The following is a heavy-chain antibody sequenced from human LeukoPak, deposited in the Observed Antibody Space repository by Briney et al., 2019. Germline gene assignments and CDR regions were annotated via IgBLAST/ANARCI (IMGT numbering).Heavy chain of an antibody. D-gene: IGHD3-10*01. J-gene: IGHJ3*02. CDR1: GFTFNSYN. CDR3: AKASRGAFDI. V-gene: IGHV3-48*01. Sequence: GGSLRLSCAASGFTFNSYNMNWVRQAPGKGLEWVSYISSSSSTIYYADSVKGRFTISRDNAKNSLYLQMNSLRAEDTAVYYCAKASRGAFDIWGQGTMVTVSS. CDR2: ISSSSSTI.